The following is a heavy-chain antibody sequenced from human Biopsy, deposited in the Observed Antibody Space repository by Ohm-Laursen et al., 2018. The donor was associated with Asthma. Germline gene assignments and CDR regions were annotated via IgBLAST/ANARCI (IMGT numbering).Heavy chain of an antibody. CDR3: ARPSPNRDILYYYYHMDV. J-gene: IGHJ6*02. CDR1: GYNLTDLS. CDR2: HDHAAGGT. D-gene: IGHD3-3*02. Sequence: GASATVSCKISGYNLTDLSMHWVRQAPGQGREWMGGHDHAAGGTVNARRFQGRVTITADIFTRTVYMELSGLRFDDTAIYYCARPSPNRDILYYYYHMDVWGQGTTVNVSS. V-gene: IGHV1-24*01.